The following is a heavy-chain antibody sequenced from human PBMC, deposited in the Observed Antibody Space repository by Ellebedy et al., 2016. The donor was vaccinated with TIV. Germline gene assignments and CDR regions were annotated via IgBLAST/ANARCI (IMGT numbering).Heavy chain of an antibody. CDR2: INHSGST. Sequence: SETLSLTXAVYGGSFSGYYWSWIRQPPGKGLEWIGEINHSGSTNYNPSLKSRVTISVDTSKNQFSLKLSSVTAADTAVYYCARGSGGVGATMHYYFDYWGQGTLVTVSS. CDR1: GGSFSGYY. J-gene: IGHJ4*02. CDR3: ARGSGGVGATMHYYFDY. D-gene: IGHD1-26*01. V-gene: IGHV4-34*09.